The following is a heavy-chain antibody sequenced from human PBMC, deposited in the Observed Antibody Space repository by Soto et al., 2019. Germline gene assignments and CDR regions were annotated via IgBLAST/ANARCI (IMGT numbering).Heavy chain of an antibody. Sequence: QVQLVESGGGVVQPGRSLRLSCAASGFTFSSYAMHWVRQAPGKGLEWVAVISYDGSNKNYADTVKGRYTISRENSKHTLYLQMNRLRAEDTAVYYCARVPSGYYFGLDPWGQGTLVTVSS. CDR1: GFTFSSYA. D-gene: IGHD3-22*01. CDR2: ISYDGSNK. J-gene: IGHJ5*02. V-gene: IGHV3-30-3*01. CDR3: ARVPSGYYFGLDP.